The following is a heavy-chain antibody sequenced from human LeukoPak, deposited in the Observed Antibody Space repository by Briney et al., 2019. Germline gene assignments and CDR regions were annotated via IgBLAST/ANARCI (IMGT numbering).Heavy chain of an antibody. Sequence: VASVKVSCKASGGTFSSYAISWVRQAPGQGLEWMGWINPKNGGANYAPRFRGRVTMTRDRSTSTVYMELTRLTSDDTAVYYCARASFWESPVNWFDPWGQGTLVTVSS. D-gene: IGHD3-16*01. V-gene: IGHV1-2*07. J-gene: IGHJ5*02. CDR1: GGTFSSYA. CDR2: INPKNGGA. CDR3: ARASFWESPVNWFDP.